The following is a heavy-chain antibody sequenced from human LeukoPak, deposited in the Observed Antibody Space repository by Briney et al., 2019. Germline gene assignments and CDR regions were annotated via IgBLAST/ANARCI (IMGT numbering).Heavy chain of an antibody. CDR3: AIARSTYRSSSWGFDP. Sequence: ASVKVSCKDSGYTFTSYGISWVRQAPGQGLEWMGWISAYNGNTNYAQKLQGRVTMTTDTSTSTAYMELRSLRSDDTAVYYCAIARSTYRSSSWGFDPWGQGTLVTVSS. J-gene: IGHJ5*02. V-gene: IGHV1-18*01. CDR1: GYTFTSYG. D-gene: IGHD6-13*01. CDR2: ISAYNGNT.